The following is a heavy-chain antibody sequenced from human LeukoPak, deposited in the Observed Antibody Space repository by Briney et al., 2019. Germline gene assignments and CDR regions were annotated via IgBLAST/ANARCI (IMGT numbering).Heavy chain of an antibody. J-gene: IGHJ4*02. D-gene: IGHD4-17*01. CDR3: AKVYGDSDY. V-gene: IGHV3-30*04. CDR1: GFTFRTYA. CDR2: ISYDGSKK. Sequence: GGSLRLSCVASGFTFRTYAMHWVRQAPGKGLDWVTTISYDGSKKYYADSVKGRFTISRDNSKNTLYLQMNSLRAEDTAVYYCAKVYGDSDYWGQGTLVTVSS.